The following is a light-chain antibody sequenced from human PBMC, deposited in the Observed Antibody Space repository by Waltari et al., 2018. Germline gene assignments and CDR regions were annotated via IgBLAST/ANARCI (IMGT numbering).Light chain of an antibody. CDR2: GNN. Sequence: QSALTQPPSVSGAPGQRVTISCTGSGSNIGAGYDVHWYQQFPGTAPKLLLYGNNKRPSGVPDLFSASKTGTSASLAITGLQAEDEADYYCQSYDRSLSVVFGGGTKLTVL. J-gene: IGLJ2*01. V-gene: IGLV1-40*01. CDR1: GSNIGAGYD. CDR3: QSYDRSLSVV.